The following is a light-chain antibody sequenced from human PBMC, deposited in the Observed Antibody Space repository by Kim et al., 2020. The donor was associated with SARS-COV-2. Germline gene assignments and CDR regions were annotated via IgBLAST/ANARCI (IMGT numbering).Light chain of an antibody. CDR3: QSYDSSLRVV. V-gene: IGLV1-40*01. CDR1: TANIGAGYE. J-gene: IGLJ2*01. Sequence: RRVTISCTGSTANIGAGYEVHGYQQLPGTAPKLLIYGDTDRPSGVPDRFSGSKSGTSASLAITGLQAEDEADYYCQSYDSSLRVVFGGGTKVTVL. CDR2: GDT.